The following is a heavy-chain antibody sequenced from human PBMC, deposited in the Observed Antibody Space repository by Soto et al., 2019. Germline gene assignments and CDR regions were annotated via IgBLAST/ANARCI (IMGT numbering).Heavy chain of an antibody. J-gene: IGHJ4*02. Sequence: PGGSLRLSCAASGFTFSSYGMHWVRQAPGKGLEWVAVISYDGSNKYYADSVKGRFTISRDNSKNTLYLQMNSLRAEDTAVYYCAKDRWEDSSGYYGYYFDYWGQGTLVTVSS. D-gene: IGHD3-22*01. V-gene: IGHV3-30*18. CDR1: GFTFSSYG. CDR3: AKDRWEDSSGYYGYYFDY. CDR2: ISYDGSNK.